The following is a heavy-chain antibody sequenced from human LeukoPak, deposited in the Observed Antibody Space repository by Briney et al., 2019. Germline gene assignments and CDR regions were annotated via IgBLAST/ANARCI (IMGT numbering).Heavy chain of an antibody. Sequence: PGRSLRLSCAASGFTFSSYAMSWVREAPGKGLGSVSAISGSGGSTYYADSVKGRFTISRENSKNTMYLQMNSLRAEETAVYYCARNPCSSAGCPSDYVAYCGQGNLGPVSS. CDR1: GFTFSSYA. D-gene: IGHD2-2*01. CDR2: ISGSGGST. V-gene: IGHV3-23*01. J-gene: IGHJ4*02. CDR3: ARNPCSSAGCPSDYVAY.